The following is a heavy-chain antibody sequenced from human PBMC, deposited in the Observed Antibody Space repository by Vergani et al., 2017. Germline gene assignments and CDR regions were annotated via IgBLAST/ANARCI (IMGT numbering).Heavy chain of an antibody. J-gene: IGHJ3*02. Sequence: QVQLQESGPGLVKPSETLSLTCTVSGGSISSYYWSWIRQPPGKGLEWIGYIYYSGSTNYNPSLKSRVTISVDTSKNQFSLKLSSVTAADTAVYYCARDVGATSGAFDIWGQGTMVTVSS. CDR2: IYYSGST. CDR1: GGSISSYY. V-gene: IGHV4-59*01. CDR3: ARDVGATSGAFDI. D-gene: IGHD1-26*01.